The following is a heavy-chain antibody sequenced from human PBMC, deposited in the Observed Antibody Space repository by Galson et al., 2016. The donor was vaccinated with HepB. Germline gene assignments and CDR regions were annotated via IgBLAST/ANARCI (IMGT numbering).Heavy chain of an antibody. Sequence: SLRLSCAASGFTFRSYGMHWVRQAPGKGLEWVALISYDGSDKYYADSVKGRFTISRDNSKNTLYLQMNSLRAEDTAVYYCARDLLSGSYEYYFDYWGQGTLVTVSS. V-gene: IGHV3-30*19. D-gene: IGHD1-26*01. CDR1: GFTFRSYG. J-gene: IGHJ4*02. CDR2: ISYDGSDK. CDR3: ARDLLSGSYEYYFDY.